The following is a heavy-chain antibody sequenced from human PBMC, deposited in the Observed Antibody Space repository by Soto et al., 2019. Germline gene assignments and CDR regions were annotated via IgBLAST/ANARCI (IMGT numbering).Heavy chain of an antibody. Sequence: GGSLRLSCAASGFTFSSYSMNWVRQAPGKGLEWVSSISSSSSYIYYADSVKGRFTISRDNAKNSLYLQMNSLRAEDTAVYYCARDGYTSYGADYNLRGNYYYGMDVWGQGTTVTVSS. CDR1: GFTFSSYS. CDR2: ISSSSSYI. V-gene: IGHV3-21*01. CDR3: ARDGYTSYGADYNLRGNYYYGMDV. D-gene: IGHD4-4*01. J-gene: IGHJ6*02.